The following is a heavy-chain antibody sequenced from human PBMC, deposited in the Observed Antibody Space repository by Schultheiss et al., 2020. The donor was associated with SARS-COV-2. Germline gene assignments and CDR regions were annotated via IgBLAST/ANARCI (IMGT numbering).Heavy chain of an antibody. CDR3: ARGQRRPVWWFDP. V-gene: IGHV4-39*07. J-gene: IGHJ5*02. D-gene: IGHD3-16*01. Sequence: SETLSLTCTVSGGSISSSNYYWGWIRQTPGKGLEWIGSIYHSGSTYYNPSLKSRVTISVDTSKNQFSLKLSSVTAADTAVYFCARGQRRPVWWFDPWGQGTLVTVSS. CDR1: GGSISSSNYY. CDR2: IYHSGST.